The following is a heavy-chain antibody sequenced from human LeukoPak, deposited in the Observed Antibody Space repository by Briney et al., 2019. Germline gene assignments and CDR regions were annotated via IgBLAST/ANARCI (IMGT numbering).Heavy chain of an antibody. V-gene: IGHV1-2*06. CDR1: GYTFTGYY. D-gene: IGHD3-22*01. CDR2: INPNSGGT. Sequence: GASVKVSCKASGYTFTGYYMHWVRQAPGQGLEWMGRINPNSGGTNYAQKSQGRVTMTRDTSISTAYMELSRLRSDDTAVYYCAREGDNYYDSSGYSDYWGQGTLVTVSS. J-gene: IGHJ4*02. CDR3: AREGDNYYDSSGYSDY.